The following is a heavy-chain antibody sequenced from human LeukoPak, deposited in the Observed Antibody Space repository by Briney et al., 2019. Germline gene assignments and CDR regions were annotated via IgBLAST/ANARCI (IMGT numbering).Heavy chain of an antibody. D-gene: IGHD1/OR15-1a*01. CDR1: GFIFSTYD. CDR3: AKDGGNWNNRKAFDI. CDR2: ISGSGINT. V-gene: IGHV3-23*01. J-gene: IGHJ3*02. Sequence: GGSLRLSCAVSGFIFSTYDMSWVRQAPGKGREWVSCISGSGINTYYVVSVHGRFTTSRDNSKNTMYLQMNSLRAEDTAMYYCAKDGGNWNNRKAFDIWGQGTMVTVSS.